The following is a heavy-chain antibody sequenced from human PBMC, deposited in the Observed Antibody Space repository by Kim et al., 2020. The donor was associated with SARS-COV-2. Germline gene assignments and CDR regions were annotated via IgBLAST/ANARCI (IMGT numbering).Heavy chain of an antibody. CDR2: IYYSGST. Sequence: SETLSLTCTVSGGSISSYYWSWIRQPPGKGLEWIGYIYYSGSTNYNPSLKSRVTISVDTSNNQFSLKLSSVTAADTAVYYCARVMRCSSTSCYRFEYWGQGTLVTVSS. J-gene: IGHJ4*02. CDR1: GGSISSYY. D-gene: IGHD2-2*02. V-gene: IGHV4-59*01. CDR3: ARVMRCSSTSCYRFEY.